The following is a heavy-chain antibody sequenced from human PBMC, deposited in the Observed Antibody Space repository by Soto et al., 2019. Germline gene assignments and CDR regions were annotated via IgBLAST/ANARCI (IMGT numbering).Heavy chain of an antibody. Sequence: EVQLVESGGGLVQPGGSLRLSCVASGFTFRSSWMHWVRQAPGKGLVWVSRINSDATTKNYADYVQGRFTIARDNAENTLYLQMDRLTAEDTAVYYWARGPTGWYGYDYWGQGTLVTVSS. V-gene: IGHV3-74*01. CDR2: INSDATTK. CDR3: ARGPTGWYGYDY. J-gene: IGHJ4*02. D-gene: IGHD6-19*01. CDR1: GFTFRSSW.